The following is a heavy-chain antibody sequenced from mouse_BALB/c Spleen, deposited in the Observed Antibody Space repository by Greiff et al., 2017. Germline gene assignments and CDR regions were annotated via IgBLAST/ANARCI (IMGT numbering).Heavy chain of an antibody. J-gene: IGHJ3*01. CDR3: ARLTTATAWFAY. CDR2: ILPGSGST. D-gene: IGHD1-2*01. CDR1: GYTFSSYW. V-gene: IGHV1-9*01. Sequence: QVQLQQSGAELMKPGASVKISCTATGYTFSSYWIEWVKQRPGHGLEWIGEILPGSGSTNYNEKFKGKATFTADTSSNTAYMQLSSLTSEDSAVYYCARLTTATAWFAYWGQGTLVTVSA.